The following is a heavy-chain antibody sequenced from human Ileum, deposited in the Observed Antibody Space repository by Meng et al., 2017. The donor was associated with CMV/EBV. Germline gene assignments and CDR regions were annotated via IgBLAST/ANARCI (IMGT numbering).Heavy chain of an antibody. CDR3: ARDRNWGSWFDP. CDR2: IYYRGST. V-gene: IGHV4-39*07. CDR1: GVLISSSSDD. D-gene: IGHD7-27*01. Sequence: QLPLQESGPGLVKPSETLPLICSVSGVLISSSSDDWGWIRQSPGKGLEWIGSIYYRGSTYYNPSLKSRVTISVDTSNNQFSLNLESVTAADTATYYCARDRNWGSWFDPWGQGTLVTVSS. J-gene: IGHJ5*02.